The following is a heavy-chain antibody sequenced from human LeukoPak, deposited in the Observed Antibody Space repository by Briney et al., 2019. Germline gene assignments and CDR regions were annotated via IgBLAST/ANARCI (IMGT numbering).Heavy chain of an antibody. J-gene: IGHJ5*02. Sequence: SETLSLTCTVSGGSISSSSYYWGWIRQPPGKGLEWIGSIYYSGSTYYNPSLKSRVTISVDTSKNQFSLKLSSVTAADTAVYYCARILAAARFDPWGKGTLVTVSS. V-gene: IGHV4-39*01. CDR1: GGSISSSSYY. D-gene: IGHD6-13*01. CDR3: ARILAAARFDP. CDR2: IYYSGST.